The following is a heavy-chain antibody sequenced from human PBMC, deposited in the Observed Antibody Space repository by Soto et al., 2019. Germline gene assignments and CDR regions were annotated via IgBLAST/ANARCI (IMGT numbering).Heavy chain of an antibody. CDR3: ARDQALYDSSGYPNFDY. Sequence: SETLSLTYAVYGGSFSGYYWSWIRQPPGKGLEWIGEINHSGSTNYNPSLKSRVTISVDTSKNQFSLKLSSVTAADTAVYYCARDQALYDSSGYPNFDYWGQGTLVTVSS. V-gene: IGHV4-34*01. CDR1: GGSFSGYY. J-gene: IGHJ4*02. CDR2: INHSGST. D-gene: IGHD3-22*01.